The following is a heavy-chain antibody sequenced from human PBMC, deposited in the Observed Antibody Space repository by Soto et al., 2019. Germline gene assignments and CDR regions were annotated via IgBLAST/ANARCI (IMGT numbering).Heavy chain of an antibody. D-gene: IGHD3-3*01. J-gene: IGHJ6*03. V-gene: IGHV3-21*01. CDR3: ARVPSIFGVESNYYYYMDV. CDR1: GFTFSSYS. Sequence: GGSLRLSCAASGFTFSSYSMNWVRQAPGKGLEWVSSISSSSSYIYYADSVKGRFTISRDNAKNSLYLQMNSLRAEDTAVYYCARVPSIFGVESNYYYYMDVWGKGTTVTVSS. CDR2: ISSSSSYI.